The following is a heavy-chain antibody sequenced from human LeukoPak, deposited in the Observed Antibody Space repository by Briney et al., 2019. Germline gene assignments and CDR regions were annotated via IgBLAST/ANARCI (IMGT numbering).Heavy chain of an antibody. CDR1: GFTFSDRA. D-gene: IGHD6-19*01. CDR3: ARGTSDGPVAQLDH. J-gene: IGHJ4*02. Sequence: PGGSLRLSCAASGFTFSDRAVSWVRQSPGKGLQWVSLISSGGDHTYYADSVRGRFSISRDNSKNTLDLQMSSLRDEDTAVYYCARGTSDGPVAQLDHWGQGTLVTVPS. V-gene: IGHV3-23*01. CDR2: ISSGGDHT.